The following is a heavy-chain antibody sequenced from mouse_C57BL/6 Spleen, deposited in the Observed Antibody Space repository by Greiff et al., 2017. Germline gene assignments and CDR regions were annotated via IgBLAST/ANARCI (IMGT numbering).Heavy chain of an antibody. Sequence: QVQLQQSGAELARPGASVKMSCKASGYTFTSYTMHWVKQRPGQGLEWIGYINPSSGYTKYNQKFKDKATLTADKSSSTAYMQRRSLTSEDSAVYYCARGVGSYYAMDYWGQGTSVTVSS. J-gene: IGHJ4*01. D-gene: IGHD1-1*02. V-gene: IGHV1-4*01. CDR1: GYTFTSYT. CDR3: ARGVGSYYAMDY. CDR2: INPSSGYT.